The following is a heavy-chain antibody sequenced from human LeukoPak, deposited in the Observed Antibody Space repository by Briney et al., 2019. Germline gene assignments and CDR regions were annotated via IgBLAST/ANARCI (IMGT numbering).Heavy chain of an antibody. CDR2: MNPNSGNT. V-gene: IGHV1-8*01. Sequence: GASVKVSCKASGYTFTSYDINWVRQATGQGLEWMGWMNPNSGNTGYAQKFQGRATMTRNTSISTAYMELSSLRSEDTAVYYCARGQALSSGYSSDAFDIWGQGTMVTVSS. CDR1: GYTFTSYD. J-gene: IGHJ3*02. D-gene: IGHD3-22*01. CDR3: ARGQALSSGYSSDAFDI.